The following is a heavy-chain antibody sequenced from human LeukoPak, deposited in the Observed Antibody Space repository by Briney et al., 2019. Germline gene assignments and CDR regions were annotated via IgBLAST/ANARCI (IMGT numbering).Heavy chain of an antibody. CDR1: GFIFRSYG. Sequence: GGSLRLSCVASGFIFRSYGMNWVRQAPGKGLEWVSGIYTNGRDTPYADSAKGRFTISRDNSKNTLYLQMHSLRVEDTAVYYCAHLVWEYVGGLDVWGQGTTVTVSS. D-gene: IGHD3/OR15-3a*01. CDR2: IYTNGRDT. V-gene: IGHV3-23*05. J-gene: IGHJ6*02. CDR3: AHLVWEYVGGLDV.